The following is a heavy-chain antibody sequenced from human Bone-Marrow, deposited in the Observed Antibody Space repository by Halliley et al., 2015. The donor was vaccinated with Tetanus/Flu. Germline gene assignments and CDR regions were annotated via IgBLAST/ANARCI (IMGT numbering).Heavy chain of an antibody. CDR1: GASITRYY. CDR2: VYYSGST. V-gene: IGHV4-59*01. Sequence: TLSLTCTVSGASITRYYWTWIRQPPGKGLEGIGYVYYSGSTYYSPSLKSRVTISLDTSKNQFSLKLSSVTAADSAVYYCATTSSLTSGVYYYYALDVWGQGTTVTVSS. J-gene: IGHJ6*02. CDR3: ATTSSLTSGVYYYYALDV. D-gene: IGHD2-2*01.